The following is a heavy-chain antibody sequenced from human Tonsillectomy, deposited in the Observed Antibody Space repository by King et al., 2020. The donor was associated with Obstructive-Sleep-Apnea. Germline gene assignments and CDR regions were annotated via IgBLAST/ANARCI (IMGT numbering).Heavy chain of an antibody. J-gene: IGHJ4*02. Sequence: VQLVESGGGLVQPGGSLRLSCVTSGFSFSDYSLNWVRQTPGKGLEWISYINAGRYTILYADSVEGRFTISRDDAKRSLYLQMNNLRAEDTAVYYCVRDRAWSFDYWGQGTLVTVSS. CDR2: INAGRYTI. CDR3: VRDRAWSFDY. CDR1: GFSFSDYS. D-gene: IGHD6-19*01. V-gene: IGHV3-48*01.